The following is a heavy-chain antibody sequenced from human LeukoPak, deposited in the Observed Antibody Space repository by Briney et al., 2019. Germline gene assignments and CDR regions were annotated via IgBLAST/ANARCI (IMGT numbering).Heavy chain of an antibody. Sequence: SETLSLTCAVYGGSFSGYYWSWIRQPPGKGVEWIGEINHSGSTNYNPSLKSRVTISVDTSKNQFSLTLSSVTAADTAVYYCARGGSVAGMFYYYYGMDVWGQGTTVTVSS. CDR3: ARGGSVAGMFYYYYGMDV. D-gene: IGHD6-19*01. J-gene: IGHJ6*02. CDR2: INHSGST. V-gene: IGHV4-34*01. CDR1: GGSFSGYY.